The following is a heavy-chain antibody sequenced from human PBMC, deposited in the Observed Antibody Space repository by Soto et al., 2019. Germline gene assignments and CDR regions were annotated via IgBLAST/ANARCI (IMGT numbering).Heavy chain of an antibody. CDR2: INAGNGNT. J-gene: IGHJ4*02. CDR3: ARAEGYYILTCYYMGYFYY. CDR1: GYTFTSYA. V-gene: IGHV1-3*01. Sequence: QVQLVQSGAEVKKPGASVKVSCKASGYTFTSYAMHWVRQAPGQRLEWMGWINAGNGNTKYSQTFQGRVTITRDTAASTAYMELSSLRSEDMAVYYCARAEGYYILTCYYMGYFYYWGQGTLVTVSS. D-gene: IGHD3-9*01.